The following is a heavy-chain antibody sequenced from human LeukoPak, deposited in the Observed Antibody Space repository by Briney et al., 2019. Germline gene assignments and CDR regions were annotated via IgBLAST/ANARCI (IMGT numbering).Heavy chain of an antibody. J-gene: IGHJ4*02. CDR2: INHSAST. V-gene: IGHV4-34*01. D-gene: IGHD3-22*01. CDR1: GGSFSGYY. CDR3: ARKGGGSSGYYCDY. Sequence: SETLSLTCAVYGGSFSGYYWSWTRQPPGKALEGIGEINHSASTNYNPSLKSRVTISVDTSKNQFSLRLSSVTAADTAVYYCARKGGGSSGYYCDYWGQGTLVTVSS.